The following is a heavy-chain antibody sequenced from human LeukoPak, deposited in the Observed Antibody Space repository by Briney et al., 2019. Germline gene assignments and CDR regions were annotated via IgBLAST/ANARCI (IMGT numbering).Heavy chain of an antibody. CDR3: ARSEDIVVVPAAASGGFDY. J-gene: IGHJ4*02. V-gene: IGHV4-34*01. CDR1: GGSFSGYY. CDR2: INHSGST. D-gene: IGHD2-2*01. Sequence: SSETLSLTCAVYGGSFSGYYWSWIRQPPGKGLEWIGEINHSGSTNYNPSLKSRVTISVDTSKNQFSLKLSSVTAADTAVYYCARSEDIVVVPAAASGGFDYWGQGTLVTVSS.